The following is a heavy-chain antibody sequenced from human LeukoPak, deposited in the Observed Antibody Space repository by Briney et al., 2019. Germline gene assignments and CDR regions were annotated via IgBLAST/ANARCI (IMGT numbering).Heavy chain of an antibody. CDR1: GYTFTSYA. CDR2: SNAGNGNT. V-gene: IGHV1-3*02. J-gene: IGHJ4*02. Sequence: GASVKVSCKASGYTFTSYAMHWVRQAPGQRLEWMGWSNAGNGNTKYSQEFQGRVTITWDTSASTAYMELSSLRSEDMAVYYCARAYNYYDSSGYYLGYYFDYWGQGTLVTVSS. CDR3: ARAYNYYDSSGYYLGYYFDY. D-gene: IGHD3-22*01.